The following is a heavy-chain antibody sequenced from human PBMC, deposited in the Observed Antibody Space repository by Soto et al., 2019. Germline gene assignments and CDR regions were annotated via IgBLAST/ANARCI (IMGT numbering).Heavy chain of an antibody. CDR1: GFTFSTYS. Sequence: EVQLVESGGGLVQPGGSLRVSCAASGFTFSTYSMNWVRQAPGKGLEWVAYISSGSSNIYYAASVKGRFTISRDNAKNSLYLQMTSLRAEDTAIYYCALDEQQVDGFDYWGQGTLVSVSS. D-gene: IGHD6-13*01. V-gene: IGHV3-48*01. J-gene: IGHJ4*02. CDR2: ISSGSSNI. CDR3: ALDEQQVDGFDY.